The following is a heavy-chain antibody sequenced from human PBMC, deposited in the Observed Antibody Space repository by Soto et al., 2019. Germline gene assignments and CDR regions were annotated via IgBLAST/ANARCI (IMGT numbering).Heavy chain of an antibody. CDR2: IKSKTDGGTT. CDR3: TTPFRITGTKWFDP. J-gene: IGHJ5*02. V-gene: IGHV3-15*01. CDR1: GFTFSNAW. D-gene: IGHD1-7*01. Sequence: EVQLVESGGGLVKPGGSLRLSCAASGFTFSNAWMSWVRQAPGKGLGWVGRIKSKTDGGTTDYAAPVKGRFTISRDDSKNTLYLQMNSLKTEDTAVYYCTTPFRITGTKWFDPWGQGTLVTVSS.